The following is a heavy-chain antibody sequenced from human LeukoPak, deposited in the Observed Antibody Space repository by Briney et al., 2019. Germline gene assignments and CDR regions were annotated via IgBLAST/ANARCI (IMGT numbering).Heavy chain of an antibody. V-gene: IGHV3-21*01. Sequence: GGSLRLSCAASGFTFSSYSMNWVRQAPGKGLEWVSSISSSSSYIYYADSVKGRFTISRDNAKNSLYLQMNSLRAEDTAVYYCARGQIPFYYHMDVWGKGTTVTVSS. CDR3: ARGQIPFYYHMDV. J-gene: IGHJ6*03. CDR2: ISSSSSYI. D-gene: IGHD2-2*02. CDR1: GFTFSSYS.